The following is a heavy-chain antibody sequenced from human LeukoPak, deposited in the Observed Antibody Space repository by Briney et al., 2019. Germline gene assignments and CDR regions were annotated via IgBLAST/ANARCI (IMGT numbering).Heavy chain of an antibody. CDR3: ARVGYDFWSGYYTSGIFDY. CDR2: IYYSGST. J-gene: IGHJ4*02. V-gene: IGHV4-39*07. Sequence: PSETLSLTCTVSGGSISSSGYYWGWIRQPPGKGLEWIGSIYYSGSTYYNPSLKSRVTISVDTSKNQFSLKLSSVTAADTAVYYCARVGYDFWSGYYTSGIFDYWGQGTLVTVSS. CDR1: GGSISSSGYY. D-gene: IGHD3-3*01.